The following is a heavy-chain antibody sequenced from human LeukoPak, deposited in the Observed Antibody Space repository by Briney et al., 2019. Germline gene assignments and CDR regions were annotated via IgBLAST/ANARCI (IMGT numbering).Heavy chain of an antibody. CDR1: GYTFTSYG. V-gene: IGHV1-18*01. Sequence: ASVTVSCKACGYTFTSYGISWVRQAPGQGLEGMGWISAYNGNTNSAQKLQGRVTMTTDTSTSTDYMELRSLRSDDTAVYYCASNAAAPDYYYMDVWGKGTTVTVSS. CDR3: ASNAAAPDYYYMDV. J-gene: IGHJ6*03. CDR2: ISAYNGNT. D-gene: IGHD2-8*01.